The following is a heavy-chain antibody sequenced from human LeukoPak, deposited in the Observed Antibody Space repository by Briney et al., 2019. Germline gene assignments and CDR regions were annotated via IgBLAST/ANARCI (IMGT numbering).Heavy chain of an antibody. V-gene: IGHV3-74*01. Sequence: GGSLRLSCAASGFTFSSYWMHCVRQAPGKGLVWVSRINSDGSSTSYADSVKGRFTISRDNAKNTLYLQMNSLRAEDTAVYYCARGPLWYYDSSGYYYVYWGQGTLVTVSS. D-gene: IGHD3-22*01. CDR3: ARGPLWYYDSSGYYYVY. J-gene: IGHJ4*02. CDR1: GFTFSSYW. CDR2: INSDGSST.